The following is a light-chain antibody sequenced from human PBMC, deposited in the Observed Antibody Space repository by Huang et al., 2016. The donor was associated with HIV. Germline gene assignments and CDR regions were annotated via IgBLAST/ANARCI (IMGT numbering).Light chain of an antibody. CDR2: TAS. V-gene: IGKV1-39*01. CDR3: QQSFSVPRT. J-gene: IGKJ1*01. CDR1: QTISNS. Sequence: DIQMTQSPPSLSASVGDRVTFTCRANQTISNSLNWYQQKPRRAPKLLIYTASTLESGVPSRFSGSGSGSRFTLNITNLQPEDFATYYCQQSFSVPRTFG.